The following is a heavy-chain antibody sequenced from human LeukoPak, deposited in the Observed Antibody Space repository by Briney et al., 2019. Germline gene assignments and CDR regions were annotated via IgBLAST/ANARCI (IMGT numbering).Heavy chain of an antibody. D-gene: IGHD5-18*01. Sequence: SETLSLTCTVSGGSISSSSYYWGWIRQPPGKGLEWIGSIYYSGSTYYNPSLKSRVTISVDTSKNQFSLKLSSVTAADTAVYYCARGRRRGYSYNYGMDVWGQGTTVTVSS. CDR2: IYYSGST. CDR1: GGSISSSSYY. V-gene: IGHV4-39*01. J-gene: IGHJ6*02. CDR3: ARGRRRGYSYNYGMDV.